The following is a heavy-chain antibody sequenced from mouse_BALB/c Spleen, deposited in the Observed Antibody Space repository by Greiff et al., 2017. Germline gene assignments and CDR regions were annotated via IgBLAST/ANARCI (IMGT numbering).Heavy chain of an antibody. CDR2: ISYSGST. Sequence: VQLQQSGPGLVKPSQSLSLTCTVTGYSITSDYAWNWIRQFPGNKLEWMGYISYSGSTSYNPSLKSRISITRDTSKNQFFLQLNSVTTEDTATYYCARVGAARTSWFAYWGQGTLVTVSA. D-gene: IGHD3-1*01. CDR3: ARVGAARTSWFAY. V-gene: IGHV3-2*02. J-gene: IGHJ3*01. CDR1: GYSITSDYA.